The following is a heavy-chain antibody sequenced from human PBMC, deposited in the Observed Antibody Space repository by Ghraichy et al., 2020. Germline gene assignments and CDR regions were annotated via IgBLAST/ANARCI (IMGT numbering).Heavy chain of an antibody. J-gene: IGHJ4*02. CDR3: ARDGVDAGIYLDY. V-gene: IGHV3-7*01. CDR1: GFSFSSHW. D-gene: IGHD6-13*01. CDR2: INQAGSEN. Sequence: LSLTCAASGFSFSSHWMSWVRQAPGKGLEWVANINQAGSENHYVDSVKGRFTISRDNAKNSLYLQVNSLRGEDTAVYYCARDGVDAGIYLDYWGQGTLVTVSS.